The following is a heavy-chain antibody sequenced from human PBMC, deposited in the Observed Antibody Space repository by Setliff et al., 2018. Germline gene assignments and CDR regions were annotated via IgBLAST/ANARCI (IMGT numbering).Heavy chain of an antibody. D-gene: IGHD2-8*01. J-gene: IGHJ6*02. CDR1: GGSISTYY. CDR2: IYYSGTT. Sequence: SETLSLTCTVSGGSISTYYWSWIRQPPGKGLEWIGYIYYSGTTNYNPSLKSRVTISVXXXXNXXSXXXXXXXXXXTXVYFCARQSYYYYGMDVWGQGTTVTVSS. V-gene: IGHV4-59*01. CDR3: ARQSYYYYGMDV.